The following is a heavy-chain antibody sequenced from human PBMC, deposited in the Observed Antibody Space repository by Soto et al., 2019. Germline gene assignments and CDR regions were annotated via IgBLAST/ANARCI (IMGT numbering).Heavy chain of an antibody. J-gene: IGHJ6*02. V-gene: IGHV1-69*01. CDR3: ARSPVLRFLEWLLGNYYYYGMDV. CDR2: IIPIFGTA. D-gene: IGHD3-3*01. Sequence: QVQLVQSGAEVKKPGSSVKVSCKASGGTFSSYAISWVRQAPGQGLEWMGGIIPIFGTANYAQKFQGRVTITADESTSTAYMELSSLRPEDTAVYYCARSPVLRFLEWLLGNYYYYGMDVWGQGTTVTVSS. CDR1: GGTFSSYA.